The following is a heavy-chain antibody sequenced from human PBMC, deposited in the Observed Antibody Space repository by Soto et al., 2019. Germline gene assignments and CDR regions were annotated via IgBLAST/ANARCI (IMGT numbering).Heavy chain of an antibody. CDR3: ANSVAGEFDY. D-gene: IGHD6-19*01. CDR1: GFTFDDYA. V-gene: IGHV3-9*01. J-gene: IGHJ4*02. CDR2: ISWNSGSI. Sequence: EVQLVESGGGLVQPGRSLRLSCAASGFTFDDYAMHWVRQAPGKGLEWVSGISWNSGSIGYADSVKGRFTISRDNAKNSLYLQMNSLRAEDTALYYCANSVAGEFDYWGQGTLVTVSS.